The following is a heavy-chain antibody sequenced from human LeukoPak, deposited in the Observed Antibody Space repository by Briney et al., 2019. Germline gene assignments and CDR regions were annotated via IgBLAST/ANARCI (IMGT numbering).Heavy chain of an antibody. CDR1: GFTFSDYY. D-gene: IGHD6-19*01. CDR2: MRSSGSTI. J-gene: IGHJ4*02. CDR3: ARGRAVAEY. V-gene: IGHV3-11*04. Sequence: PGGSLRLSCAASGFTFSDYYMNWIRQAPGKGLEWISYMRSSGSTISYADSVTGRFTVSRDNAKNSLYLQMNSLRAEDTAVYYCARGRAVAEYWGQGILVTVSS.